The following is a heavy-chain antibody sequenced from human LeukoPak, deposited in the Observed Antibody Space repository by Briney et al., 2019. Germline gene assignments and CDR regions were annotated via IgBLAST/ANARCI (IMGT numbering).Heavy chain of an antibody. CDR1: GGSFSGYY. V-gene: IGHV4-34*01. J-gene: IGHJ5*02. D-gene: IGHD2-2*01. Sequence: KPSETLSLTCAVYGGSFSGYYWSWIRQPPGKGLEWVGEINHSGSTNYNPSLKSRVTISVDTTNNQFSLKLSSVTAADTAVYYCARRKKSKYCSSTSCSGWFDPWGQGTLVTVSS. CDR3: ARRKKSKYCSSTSCSGWFDP. CDR2: INHSGST.